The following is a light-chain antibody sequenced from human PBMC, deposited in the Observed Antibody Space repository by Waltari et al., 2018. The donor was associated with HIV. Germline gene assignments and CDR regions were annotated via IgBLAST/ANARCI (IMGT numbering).Light chain of an antibody. Sequence: QSALTQPASVSGSPGQSITISCTGTSNDVGGSNYVSWHQQHPGEAPKLITHDVSDRPCGICNLFSGPKSGNTASLTISGLETEDEADYYCSSYTSRVTYVFGTGTRVTVL. CDR3: SSYTSRVTYV. CDR2: DVS. J-gene: IGLJ1*01. V-gene: IGLV2-14*03. CDR1: SNDVGGSNY.